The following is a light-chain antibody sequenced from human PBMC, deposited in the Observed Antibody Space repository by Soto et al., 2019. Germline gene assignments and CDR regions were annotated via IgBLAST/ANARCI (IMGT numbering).Light chain of an antibody. CDR1: QSVSSSY. CDR3: QQYGSSPPIT. V-gene: IGKV3-20*01. CDR2: GAS. J-gene: IGKJ5*01. Sequence: ILMTHSPGTRSISPDEIVTLSFSASQSVSSSYLAWYQQKPGQAPRLLIYGASSRATGIPDRFSGSGSGTDFTLTISRLEPEDFAVYYCQQYGSSPPITFGQGTLLEIK.